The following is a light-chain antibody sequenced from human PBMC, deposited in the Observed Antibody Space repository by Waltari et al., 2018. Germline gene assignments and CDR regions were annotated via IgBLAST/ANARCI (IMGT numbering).Light chain of an antibody. CDR2: RNN. J-gene: IGLJ3*02. Sequence: QSVLTQPPSASGTPRQRVTISCSRSRSNIGSNYVYWYQQLPGPAPKLLIYRNNQRPSGVPDRFSGSKSGTSASLAISGLRSEDEADYYCAAWDDSLSGRVFGGGTKVTVL. CDR1: RSNIGSNY. CDR3: AAWDDSLSGRV. V-gene: IGLV1-47*01.